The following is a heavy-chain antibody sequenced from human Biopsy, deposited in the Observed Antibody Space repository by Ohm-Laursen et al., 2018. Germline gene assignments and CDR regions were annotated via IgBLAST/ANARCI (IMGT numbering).Heavy chain of an antibody. CDR3: ATELLPPGVGGPWLDS. CDR2: LSSRGSNI. V-gene: IGHV3-11*04. Sequence: SLRLSCAASGFSFRDYYMSWIRQAPGKGLKWISYLSSRGSNIYYADSVKGRFTVSRDNTKNSLYLQMNSLRAADTAIYYCATELLPPGVGGPWLDSWGQGTPVTVSS. D-gene: IGHD3-10*01. J-gene: IGHJ5*01. CDR1: GFSFRDYY.